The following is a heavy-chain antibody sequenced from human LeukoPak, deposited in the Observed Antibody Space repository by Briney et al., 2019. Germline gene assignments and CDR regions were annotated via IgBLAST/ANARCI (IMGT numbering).Heavy chain of an antibody. CDR2: ISGSGGST. CDR3: ARCITIFGVVPYYMDV. Sequence: PGRSLRLSCAASGFTFSSYAMSWVRQAPGKGLEWVSAISGSGGSTYYADSVKGRFTISRDNSKNTLYLQMNSLRAEDTAVYYCARCITIFGVVPYYMDVWGKGTTVTVSS. J-gene: IGHJ6*03. D-gene: IGHD3-3*01. CDR1: GFTFSSYA. V-gene: IGHV3-23*01.